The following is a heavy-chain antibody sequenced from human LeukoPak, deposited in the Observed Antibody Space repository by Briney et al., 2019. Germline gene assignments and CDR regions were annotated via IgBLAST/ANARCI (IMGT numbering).Heavy chain of an antibody. Sequence: TSETLSLTCTVSGGSISSYYWSWIRQPPGKGLEWIGYIYYSGSTNYNPSLKGRVTISVDTSKNQFSLKLSSVTAADTAVYYCAREAPYYYMDVWGKGTTVTVSS. J-gene: IGHJ6*03. V-gene: IGHV4-59*01. CDR1: GGSISSYY. CDR2: IYYSGST. CDR3: AREAPYYYMDV.